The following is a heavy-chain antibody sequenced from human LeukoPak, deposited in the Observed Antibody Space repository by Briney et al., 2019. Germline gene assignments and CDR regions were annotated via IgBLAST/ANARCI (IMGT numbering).Heavy chain of an antibody. V-gene: IGHV1-24*01. Sequence: ASMKVSCKVSGYTLTELSMHWVRQAPGKGLEWMGGFDPEDGETIYAQKFQGRVTMTEDTSTDTAYMELSSLRSEDTAVYYCATSAPGLWFGELLPVWWFDPWGQGTLVTVSS. CDR2: FDPEDGET. CDR1: GYTLTELS. J-gene: IGHJ5*02. D-gene: IGHD3-10*01. CDR3: ATSAPGLWFGELLPVWWFDP.